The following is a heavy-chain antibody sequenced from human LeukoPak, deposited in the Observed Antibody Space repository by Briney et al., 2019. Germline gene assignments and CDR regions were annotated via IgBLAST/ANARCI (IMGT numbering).Heavy chain of an antibody. CDR3: AKGVVVAPDVTPFDY. V-gene: IGHV3-21*04. Sequence: GGSLRLSCAASGFTFSTYTMNWVRQAPGKGLEWVSSISSSDNSMFYAESVKGRFTISRDNAKNSLYLQMNSLRAEDTAVYYCAKGVVVAPDVTPFDYWGQGTLVTVSS. J-gene: IGHJ4*02. CDR2: ISSSDNSM. CDR1: GFTFSTYT. D-gene: IGHD2-2*01.